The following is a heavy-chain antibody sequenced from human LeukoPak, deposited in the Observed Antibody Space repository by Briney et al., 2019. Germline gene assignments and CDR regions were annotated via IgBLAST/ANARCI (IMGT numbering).Heavy chain of an antibody. CDR2: IYYSGST. J-gene: IGHJ3*02. CDR1: GGSISSYY. Sequence: SETLSLTCTVSGGSISSYYWSWIRQPPGKGLEWIGYIYYSGSTNYNPSLKSRVTISVDTSKNQFSLKLSSVTAADTAVYYCARDNYDSSGYYYAYAFDIWGQGTMVTVSS. V-gene: IGHV4-59*01. CDR3: ARDNYDSSGYYYAYAFDI. D-gene: IGHD3-22*01.